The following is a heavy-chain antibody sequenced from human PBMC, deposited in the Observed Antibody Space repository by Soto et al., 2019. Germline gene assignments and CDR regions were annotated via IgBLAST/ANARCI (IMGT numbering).Heavy chain of an antibody. CDR1: GGSISSGGYY. Sequence: SETLSLTCTVSGGSISSGGYYWSWIRQHPGKGLEWIGYIYYSGSTYYNPSLKSRVTISVDTSKNQFSLKLSSVTAADTAVYYCARCGRHDAFDIWGQGTMVTVSS. D-gene: IGHD1-1*01. CDR2: IYYSGST. CDR3: ARCGRHDAFDI. V-gene: IGHV4-31*03. J-gene: IGHJ3*02.